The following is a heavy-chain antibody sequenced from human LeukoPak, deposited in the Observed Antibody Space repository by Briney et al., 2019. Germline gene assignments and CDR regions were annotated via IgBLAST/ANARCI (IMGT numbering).Heavy chain of an antibody. Sequence: AGGSLRLSCAASGFTFSSYAMHWVRQAPGKGLEYVSAISSNGGSTYYANSVKGRFTISRDNSKNTLYLQMGSLRAEDMAVYYCAREKGYSGYDLDYWGQGTLVTVSS. CDR2: ISSNGGST. J-gene: IGHJ4*02. CDR1: GFTFSSYA. CDR3: AREKGYSGYDLDY. D-gene: IGHD5-12*01. V-gene: IGHV3-64*01.